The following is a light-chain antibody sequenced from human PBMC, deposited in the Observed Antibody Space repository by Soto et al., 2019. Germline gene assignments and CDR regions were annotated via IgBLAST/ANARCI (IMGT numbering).Light chain of an antibody. J-gene: IGLJ1*01. CDR3: YTYTGISTSLFI. CDR1: SRDIGTSNL. CDR2: EVT. V-gene: IGLV2-23*02. Sequence: ALTQPASASWSPGQSTTISCTVTSRDIGTSNLVSWYQRYPRKAPKLIIFEVTRPPSGISNRFSGSKSSNTASLTISGLQPEDEADYYSYTYTGISTSLFIFGTGTKVTVL.